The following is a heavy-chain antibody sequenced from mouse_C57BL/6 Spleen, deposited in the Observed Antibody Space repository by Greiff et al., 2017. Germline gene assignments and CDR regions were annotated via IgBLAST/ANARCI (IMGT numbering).Heavy chain of an antibody. Sequence: VQLQQSGAELVRPGTSVKVSCKASGYAFTNNLIEWVKQMPGQGLEWIGVINPGSGGTNYNEKFKGKATLTADKSSSTAYMQLSSLTSEDSAVYFCARYYYGSSYAMDYWCQRTSVTVSS. CDR1: GYAFTNNL. CDR2: INPGSGGT. V-gene: IGHV1-54*01. J-gene: IGHJ4*01. D-gene: IGHD1-1*01. CDR3: ARYYYGSSYAMDY.